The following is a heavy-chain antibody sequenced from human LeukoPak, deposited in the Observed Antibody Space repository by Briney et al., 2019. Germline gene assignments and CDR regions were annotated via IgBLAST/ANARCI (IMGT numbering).Heavy chain of an antibody. J-gene: IGHJ4*02. CDR3: ATLNPFDY. CDR2: ISFDATNK. D-gene: IGHD1-14*01. Sequence: GGSLRLSCAASAFTFSIHAMHWVRQAPGRGLEWVAVISFDATNKYYADSVKGRFTISRDNSKNTLFLQMNSLRSEDTAVYYCATLNPFDYWGQGTLVTVSS. CDR1: AFTFSIHA. V-gene: IGHV3-30*04.